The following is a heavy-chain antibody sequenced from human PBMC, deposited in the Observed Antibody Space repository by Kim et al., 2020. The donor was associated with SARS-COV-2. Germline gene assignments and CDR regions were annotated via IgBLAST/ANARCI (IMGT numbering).Heavy chain of an antibody. D-gene: IGHD2-8*01. CDR1: GFIFSSYM. J-gene: IGHJ6*02. CDR2: ISGSGGNT. Sequence: GGSLRLSCAASGFIFSSYMMNWVRQAPGKGLEWVSRISGSGGNTYYADFVKGRFTISRDNSKNTLFLQMNSLRAEDTAVYYCAKEATGGVYYGMDVWGQGTTVTVSS. CDR3: AKEATGGVYYGMDV. V-gene: IGHV3-23*01.